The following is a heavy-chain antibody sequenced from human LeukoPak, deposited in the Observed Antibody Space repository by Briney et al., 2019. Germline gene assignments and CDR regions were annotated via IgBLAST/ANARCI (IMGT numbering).Heavy chain of an antibody. CDR1: GGSISSSSYY. Sequence: SETLSLTCTVSGGSISSSSYYWGWIRQPPGKGLEWIGSIYSSGSTYYNPSLKSRVTISVDTSKNQFSLKLSSVTAADTAVYYCARVSSRSGSWDFDSWGQGTLVTVSS. J-gene: IGHJ4*02. CDR2: IYSSGST. D-gene: IGHD1-26*01. V-gene: IGHV4-39*07. CDR3: ARVSSRSGSWDFDS.